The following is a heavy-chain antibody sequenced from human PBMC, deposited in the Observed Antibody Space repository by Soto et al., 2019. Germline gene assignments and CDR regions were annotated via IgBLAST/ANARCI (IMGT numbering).Heavy chain of an antibody. D-gene: IGHD1-26*01. V-gene: IGHV1-3*04. Sequence: ASVKVSCKASGYTFSTYAMNWVRQAPGQGLEWMGWINTGNGNTKYSQKFQGRVTITRDTSASTAYMELSSLRSEDTAVYYCARDLPYSGSYYYYGMDVWGQGTTVTVSS. CDR3: ARDLPYSGSYYYYGMDV. CDR1: GYTFSTYA. CDR2: INTGNGNT. J-gene: IGHJ6*02.